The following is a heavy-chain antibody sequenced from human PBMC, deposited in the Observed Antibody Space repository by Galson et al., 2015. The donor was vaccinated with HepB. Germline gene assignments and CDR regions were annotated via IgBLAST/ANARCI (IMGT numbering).Heavy chain of an antibody. V-gene: IGHV5-51*01. Sequence: QSGAEVKKPGESLKISCKGSGYSFSNYWIGWVRQMPGKGLEWMGIINPGDSDTRYSPSFQGQVTISVDKSISTAYLQWSSLKASDTAMYYCARLPGDIVATIFFDIWGQGTMVTVSS. CDR1: GYSFSNYW. CDR3: ARLPGDIVATIFFDI. CDR2: INPGDSDT. J-gene: IGHJ3*02. D-gene: IGHD5-12*01.